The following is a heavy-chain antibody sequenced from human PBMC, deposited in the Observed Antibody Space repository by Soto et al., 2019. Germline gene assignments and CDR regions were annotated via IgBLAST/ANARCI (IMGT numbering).Heavy chain of an antibody. Sequence: SETLSLTCTVSGVSITSYYWSWIRQPPGKGLEWIGYIYYSGNTKYNPSLKSRVSMSVDTSKNQFSLRLISVTAADTAKYFCAREGNLGRWLQPLDFWGQGTLVTVSS. CDR3: AREGNLGRWLQPLDF. CDR2: IYYSGNT. CDR1: GVSITSYY. V-gene: IGHV4-59*01. D-gene: IGHD5-12*01. J-gene: IGHJ4*02.